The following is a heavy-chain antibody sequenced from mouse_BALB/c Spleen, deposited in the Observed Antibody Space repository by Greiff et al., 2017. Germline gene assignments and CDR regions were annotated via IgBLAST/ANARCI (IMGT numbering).Heavy chain of an antibody. CDR3: ASLLIVVDY. V-gene: IGHV5-17*02. CDR1: GFTFSSVG. D-gene: IGHD2-10*01. Sequence: EVKLVESGGGLVQPGGSRKLSCAVTGFTFSSVGLHWVRQALERGLEWVAYISSGSSTIYYADTVKGRFTISRYNPKNPLFLQMTSLRSEDTAMYYCASLLIVVDYWGQGTSVTVSS. CDR2: ISSGSSTI. J-gene: IGHJ4*01.